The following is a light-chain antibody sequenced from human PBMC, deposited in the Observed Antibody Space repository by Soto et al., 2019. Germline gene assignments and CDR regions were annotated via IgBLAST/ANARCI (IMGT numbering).Light chain of an antibody. CDR1: QGVGLS. J-gene: IGKJ1*01. CDR3: QQRTSWPPWT. V-gene: IGKV3-11*01. CDR2: DAS. Sequence: EIVLTQSPATLSVAPGERVTFSCRTSQGVGLSLAWYQQKPGQAPRLLIYDASERASGIPARFSGSGSGTDFTLTISSLEPEDFAVYYCQQRTSWPPWTFGQGTKVDI.